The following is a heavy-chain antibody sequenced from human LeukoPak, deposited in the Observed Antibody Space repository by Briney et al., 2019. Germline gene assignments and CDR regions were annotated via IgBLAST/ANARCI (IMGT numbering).Heavy chain of an antibody. CDR2: IYYSGST. V-gene: IGHV4-59*01. CDR1: GGSISSYY. Sequence: SETLSLTCTVSGGSISSYYWTWLRQPPGKGLEWIGYIYYSGSTNYNPSLTSRVTISVDTSKNQFSLKLTSVTAADTAVYYCAGTPAIAATGTLWWFDPWGQGTLVTVSS. CDR3: AGTPAIAATGTLWWFDP. J-gene: IGHJ5*02. D-gene: IGHD6-13*01.